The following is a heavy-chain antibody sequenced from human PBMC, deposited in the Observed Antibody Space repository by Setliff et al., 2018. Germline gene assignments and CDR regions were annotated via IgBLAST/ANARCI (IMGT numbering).Heavy chain of an antibody. V-gene: IGHV4-59*01. D-gene: IGHD5-18*01. Sequence: KPSETLSLTCTVSGGSISSYYWSWIRQPPGKGLEWIGYIYYSGSTNYNPSLKSRVTISVDTSKNQFSLKLSSVTAADTAVYYCARGLGGYSYATDYWGQGTLVTVSS. J-gene: IGHJ4*02. CDR2: IYYSGST. CDR3: ARGLGGYSYATDY. CDR1: GGSISSYY.